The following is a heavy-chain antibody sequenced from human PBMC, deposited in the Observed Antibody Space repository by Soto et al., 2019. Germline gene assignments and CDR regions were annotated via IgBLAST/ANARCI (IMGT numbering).Heavy chain of an antibody. D-gene: IGHD6-13*01. CDR1: GFTFSDYY. V-gene: IGHV3-11*01. CDR3: ARRIATAGAHAFDI. Sequence: PGGSLRLSCAASGFTFSDYYMSWIRQAPGKGLEWVSYITSSNSAIYYADSVKGRFTISRDNAKNSLYLQMNSLRAEDTAVYYCARRIATAGAHAFDIWGQGTMVTV. J-gene: IGHJ3*02. CDR2: ITSSNSAI.